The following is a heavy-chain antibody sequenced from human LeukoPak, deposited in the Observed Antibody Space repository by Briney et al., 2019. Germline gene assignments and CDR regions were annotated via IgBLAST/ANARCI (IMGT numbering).Heavy chain of an antibody. Sequence: GGSLRLSCAASGFTFSSYSMNWVRQAPGKGLEWVSSIRSSSSYTYYADSVKGRFTISRDNAKKSLYLQMNSLRAEDTAVYYCARAGGGDGYNYAGVAFDIWGQGTMVTVSS. CDR2: IRSSSSYT. CDR3: ARAGGGDGYNYAGVAFDI. V-gene: IGHV3-21*01. J-gene: IGHJ3*02. CDR1: GFTFSSYS. D-gene: IGHD5-24*01.